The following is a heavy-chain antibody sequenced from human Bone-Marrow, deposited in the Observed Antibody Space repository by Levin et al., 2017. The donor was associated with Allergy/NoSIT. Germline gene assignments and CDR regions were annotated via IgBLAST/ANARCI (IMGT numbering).Heavy chain of an antibody. Sequence: SGGSLRLSCAASGFTFGSYNTYWVRQAPGKGLEWVSSLSGESTYIFYADSVKGRFTVSRDNARNSLYLQMNSLRVEDTAVYYCARGQFGEYYYMDVWGNGTTVSVSS. CDR2: LSGESTYI. J-gene: IGHJ6*03. D-gene: IGHD3-10*01. CDR1: GFTFGSYN. CDR3: ARGQFGEYYYMDV. V-gene: IGHV3-21*01.